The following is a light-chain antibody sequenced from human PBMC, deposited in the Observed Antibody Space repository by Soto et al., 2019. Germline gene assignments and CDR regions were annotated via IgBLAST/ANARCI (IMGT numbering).Light chain of an antibody. CDR2: STS. J-gene: IGLJ2*01. Sequence: QTVVTQEPSFSVSPGGTVTLTCGLSSGSVSTSSSPSWYQQTPGRSPRTLIYSTSTRSSGVPDRFSGSKSANTASLTVSGLRAEDEAEYYCTSYAGANTLISGGGTKLTVL. CDR1: SGSVSTSSS. V-gene: IGLV8-61*01. CDR3: TSYAGANTLI.